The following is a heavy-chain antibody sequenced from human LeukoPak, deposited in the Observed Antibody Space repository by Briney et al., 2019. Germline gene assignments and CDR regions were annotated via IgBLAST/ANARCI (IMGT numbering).Heavy chain of an antibody. CDR2: ISGSSSTR. V-gene: IGHV3-48*01. Sequence: PGGSLRLSYAASGFTFSSYSMNWVRQAPGKGLEWVSYISGSSSTRYYADSVKGRFTISRDNGKNSLYLQMNSLRAEDTSVYYCARYGDYGAFDIWGQGTMVTVSS. D-gene: IGHD4-17*01. CDR3: ARYGDYGAFDI. CDR1: GFTFSSYS. J-gene: IGHJ3*02.